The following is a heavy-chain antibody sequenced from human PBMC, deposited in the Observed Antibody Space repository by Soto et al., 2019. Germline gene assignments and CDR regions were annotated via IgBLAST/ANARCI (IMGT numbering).Heavy chain of an antibody. J-gene: IGHJ4*02. Sequence: GASVKVSCKVSGYTFTEYYVHWVQQAPGKGLQWMGLVNSEDDGETIYAEQFQDRVTITADTSIDTAYMELTSLRSEDTAVYYCAKDSNKYSSSLRGRYFEYGGQGIGVTVSS. D-gene: IGHD4-4*01. CDR2: VNSEDDGET. CDR3: AKDSNKYSSSLRGRYFEY. CDR1: GYTFTEYY. V-gene: IGHV1-69-2*01.